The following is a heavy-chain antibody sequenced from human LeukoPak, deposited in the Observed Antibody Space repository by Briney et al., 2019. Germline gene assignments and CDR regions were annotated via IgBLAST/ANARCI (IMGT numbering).Heavy chain of an antibody. CDR1: GFTFSSYS. CDR3: ARVPYCSSTSCPVSYYYYMDV. D-gene: IGHD2-2*01. V-gene: IGHV3-21*01. CDR2: ISSSSSYI. Sequence: PGGSLRLSCAASGFTFSSYSMNWVRQAPGKGLEWVSSISSSSSYIYYADSVKGRFTISRDNAKNSLYLQMNSMRAEDTAVYYCARVPYCSSTSCPVSYYYYMDVWGKGTTVTVSS. J-gene: IGHJ6*03.